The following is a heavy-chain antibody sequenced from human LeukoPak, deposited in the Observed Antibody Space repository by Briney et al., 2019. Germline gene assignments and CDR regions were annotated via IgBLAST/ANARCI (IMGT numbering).Heavy chain of an antibody. D-gene: IGHD2-15*01. CDR1: GDSISSSSYY. Sequence: SETLSLTCTVFGDSISSSSYYWGWIRQPPGKGLEWIGSIYYSGSTYYSPSLKSRVTISLDTSKNQFSLKLSSVTAADTALYYCARSYWALYYFDYWGQGTLVTVSS. CDR2: IYYSGST. V-gene: IGHV4-39*07. J-gene: IGHJ4*02. CDR3: ARSYWALYYFDY.